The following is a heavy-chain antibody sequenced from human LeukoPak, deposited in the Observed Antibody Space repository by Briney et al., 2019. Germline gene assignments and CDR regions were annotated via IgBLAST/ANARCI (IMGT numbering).Heavy chain of an antibody. CDR3: ARRGGGIRPEDY. CDR1: GFTFDDYA. D-gene: IGHD2-15*01. CDR2: ISWNSGSI. J-gene: IGHJ4*02. Sequence: GRSLRLSCAASGFTFDDYAMHWVRQAPGKGLEWVSGISWNSGSIGYADSVKGRFTISRDNAKNSLYLQMNSLRAEDTALYYCARRGGGIRPEDYWGQGTLVTVSS. V-gene: IGHV3-9*01.